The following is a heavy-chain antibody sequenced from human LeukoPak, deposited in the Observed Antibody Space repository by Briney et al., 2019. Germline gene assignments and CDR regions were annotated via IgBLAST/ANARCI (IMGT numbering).Heavy chain of an antibody. CDR2: IRYDGSNK. Sequence: PGGSLRLSCAASGFTFSSYGMHWVRQAPGKGLEWVAFIRYDGSNKYYADSVKGRFTISRDNSKNTLYLQMSSLRAEDTAVYYCAKAGSRYDFWSGYDDAFDIWGQGTMVTVSS. D-gene: IGHD3-3*01. V-gene: IGHV3-30*02. CDR3: AKAGSRYDFWSGYDDAFDI. CDR1: GFTFSSYG. J-gene: IGHJ3*02.